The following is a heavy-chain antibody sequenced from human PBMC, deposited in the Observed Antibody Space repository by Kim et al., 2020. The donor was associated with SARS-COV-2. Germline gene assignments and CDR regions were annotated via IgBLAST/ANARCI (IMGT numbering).Heavy chain of an antibody. CDR3: ASSHFFLDIVVVPAALGAFDI. CDR1: GYSFTSYW. CDR2: IYPGDSDT. V-gene: IGHV5-51*01. D-gene: IGHD2-2*03. Sequence: GESLKFSCKGSGYSFTSYWIGWVRQMPGKGLEWMGIIYPGDSDTRYSPSFQGQVTISADKSISTAYLQWSSLKASDTAMYYCASSHFFLDIVVVPAALGAFDIWGQGTMVTVSS. J-gene: IGHJ3*02.